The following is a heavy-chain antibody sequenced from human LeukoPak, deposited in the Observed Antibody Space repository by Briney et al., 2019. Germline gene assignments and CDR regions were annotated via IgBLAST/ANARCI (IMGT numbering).Heavy chain of an antibody. D-gene: IGHD1-26*01. J-gene: IGHJ3*02. CDR1: GYTLTELS. CDR2: FEPEDGET. CDR3: ATTRGGSYPDAFDI. Sequence: ASVKVSCKVSGYTLTELSMHWVRQAPGKGLEWRGGFEPEDGETIYAQKFQGRVTMTEDTSTDTAYMELSSLRSEDTAVYYCATTRGGSYPDAFDIWGQGTMVTVSS. V-gene: IGHV1-24*01.